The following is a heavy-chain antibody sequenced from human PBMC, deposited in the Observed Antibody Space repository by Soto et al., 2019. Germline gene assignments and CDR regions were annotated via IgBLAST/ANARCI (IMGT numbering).Heavy chain of an antibody. Sequence: QVQLVQSGAEVKKPGASVKVSCKASGYTFTTYDINWVRQAPGQGLEWMGWMNPYTGKAGYAQKFQGRVTMTRDNSISTAYMELSGLRSEDTAVYYCARSKERSGPNCFDYWGQGTLVTVSS. CDR1: GYTFTTYD. D-gene: IGHD6-25*01. CDR2: MNPYTGKA. V-gene: IGHV1-8*01. CDR3: ARSKERSGPNCFDY. J-gene: IGHJ4*02.